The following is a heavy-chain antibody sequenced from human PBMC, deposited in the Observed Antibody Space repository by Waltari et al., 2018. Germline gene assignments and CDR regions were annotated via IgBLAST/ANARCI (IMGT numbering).Heavy chain of an antibody. Sequence: QVHLVQSGAELKKPGSSVKVSCKASGDTFINYAISWVRQAPGQGLEWMGGIIPCFVTTNYARKFEARVTITADESTSTALLEVRGLRPEDTAVYHCAFAAYRQTWYHYGMDVWGPGTTVTVSS. CDR2: IIPCFVTT. CDR3: AFAAYRQTWYHYGMDV. D-gene: IGHD3-16*02. CDR1: GDTFINYA. V-gene: IGHV1-69*12. J-gene: IGHJ6*02.